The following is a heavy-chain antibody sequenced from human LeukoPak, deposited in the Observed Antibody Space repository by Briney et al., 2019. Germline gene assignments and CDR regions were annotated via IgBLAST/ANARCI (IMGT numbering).Heavy chain of an antibody. Sequence: PGGSLRLSCAASGFTFSAYSMNWVRQAPGKGLEWVSSISGSSSTIYYADSVKGRFTISRDNAKNSLYLQMNSLRAEDTAVYYCAREKRIAAAGSYYYYGMDVWGQGTTVTVSS. CDR2: ISGSSSTI. J-gene: IGHJ6*02. D-gene: IGHD6-13*01. CDR1: GFTFSAYS. CDR3: AREKRIAAAGSYYYYGMDV. V-gene: IGHV3-48*04.